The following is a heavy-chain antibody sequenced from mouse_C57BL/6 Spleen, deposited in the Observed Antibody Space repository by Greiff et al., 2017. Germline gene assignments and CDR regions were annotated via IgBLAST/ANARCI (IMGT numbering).Heavy chain of an antibody. CDR2: ISDGGSYT. V-gene: IGHV5-4*01. CDR3: ARDSGSSGYAWFAY. D-gene: IGHD3-2*02. J-gene: IGHJ3*01. CDR1: GFTFSSYA. Sequence: EVQLVESGGGLVKPGGSLKLSCAASGFTFSSYAMSWVRQTPEKRLEWVATISDGGSYTYYPDNVKGRFTISRDNAKNNLYLQMSHLKSEDTAMYYCARDSGSSGYAWFAYWGQGTLVTVSA.